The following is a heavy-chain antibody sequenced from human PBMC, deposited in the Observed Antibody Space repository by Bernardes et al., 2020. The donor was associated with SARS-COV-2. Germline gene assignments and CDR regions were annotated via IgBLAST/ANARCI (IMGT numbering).Heavy chain of an antibody. D-gene: IGHD5-18*01. CDR2: ISSSGSTI. V-gene: IGHV3-48*04. CDR3: ARNSYGALFDF. Sequence: GGSLRLSCAASGFTFSSYSMNWVRQAPGKGLEWVSSISSSGSTIYYADSVKGRFPISRDNAKNSVFLQMNSLRAEDTAIYYCARNSYGALFDFWGQGILVTVSS. J-gene: IGHJ4*02. CDR1: GFTFSSYS.